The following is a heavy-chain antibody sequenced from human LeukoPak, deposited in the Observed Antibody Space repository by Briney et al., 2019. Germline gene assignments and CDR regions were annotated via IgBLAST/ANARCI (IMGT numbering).Heavy chain of an antibody. J-gene: IGHJ4*02. CDR3: ARGYCSSTSCFSAGLKDF. CDR1: GFTFSGHW. CDR2: IKQDGSEK. D-gene: IGHD2-2*01. Sequence: GGSLRLSCAASGFTFSGHWMSWVRQAPGKGLEWVANIKQDGSEKYYVDPVKGRFTISRDNAKNSLYLQMNSLRADDTALYYCARGYCSSTSCFSAGLKDFWGQGTLVTVSS. V-gene: IGHV3-7*01.